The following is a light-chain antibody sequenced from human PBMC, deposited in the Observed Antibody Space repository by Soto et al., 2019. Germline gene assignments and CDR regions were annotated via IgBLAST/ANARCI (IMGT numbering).Light chain of an antibody. CDR1: QSVTTN. Sequence: EIEMTQSPATLSVSPGERASISCRASQSVTTNVAWYQHKLGQAPRLLIYGASLRAAGIPARFSGSGSGTEFTLTISSLQSEDFAVYYCQQYDKWPPLTFGGGTKVEIK. CDR2: GAS. V-gene: IGKV3D-15*01. J-gene: IGKJ4*01. CDR3: QQYDKWPPLT.